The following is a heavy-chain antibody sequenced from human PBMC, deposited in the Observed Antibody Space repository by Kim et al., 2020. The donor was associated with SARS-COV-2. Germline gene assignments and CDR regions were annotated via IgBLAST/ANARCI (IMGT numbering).Heavy chain of an antibody. CDR2: ISGSGAFT. Sequence: GGSLRLSCAASGFTFNNYAMSWVRQAPGQGLEWVSTISGSGAFTYYADSVKGRFTVSRDNSKNTLYLQMKSLRDEDTAVYYCAKGDCGPGACPFDCWGQGTLVTVSS. CDR3: AKGDCGPGACPFDC. J-gene: IGHJ4*02. CDR1: GFTFNNYA. D-gene: IGHD2-21*01. V-gene: IGHV3-23*01.